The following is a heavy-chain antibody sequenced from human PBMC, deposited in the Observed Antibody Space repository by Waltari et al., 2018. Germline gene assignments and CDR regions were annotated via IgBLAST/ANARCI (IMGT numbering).Heavy chain of an antibody. J-gene: IGHJ6*03. Sequence: QVQLQQWGAGLLKPSETLSLTCAVYGGSFSGYYWSWIRQPPGKGLEWIGEINHSGSTNYNPSLKIRLTISVDTSKNQFSLKLSSVTAADTAVYYCARQAVLRFLEWFPRYMDVWGKGTTVTVSS. D-gene: IGHD3-3*01. CDR2: INHSGST. V-gene: IGHV4-34*01. CDR3: ARQAVLRFLEWFPRYMDV. CDR1: GGSFSGYY.